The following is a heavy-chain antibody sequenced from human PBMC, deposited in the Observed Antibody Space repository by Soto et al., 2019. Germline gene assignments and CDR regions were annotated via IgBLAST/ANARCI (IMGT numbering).Heavy chain of an antibody. V-gene: IGHV1-18*04. Sequence: GASVKVSCKASGYTFTSYYMHWVRQAPGQGLEWMGWISAYNGNTNYAQKLQGRVTMTTDTSTSTAYMELRSLRSDDTAVYYCARDHIAARPGSAFDIWGQGTMVTVSS. J-gene: IGHJ3*02. CDR3: ARDHIAARPGSAFDI. CDR1: GYTFTSYY. D-gene: IGHD6-6*01. CDR2: ISAYNGNT.